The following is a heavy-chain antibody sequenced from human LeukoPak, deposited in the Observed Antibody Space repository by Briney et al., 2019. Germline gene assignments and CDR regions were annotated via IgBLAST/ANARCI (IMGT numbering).Heavy chain of an antibody. J-gene: IGHJ4*02. V-gene: IGHV4-34*01. Sequence: SETLSLTCAVYGGSFSGYYWSWIRQPPGKGLHRIGENNHSGSTNYKPSLKSRVTITVDTSKNQFSLKLSSVTAADTAVYYCARDAVGATGLYYFDYCGQGTLVTVSS. CDR3: ARDAVGATGLYYFDY. CDR1: GGSFSGYY. D-gene: IGHD1-26*01. CDR2: NNHSGST.